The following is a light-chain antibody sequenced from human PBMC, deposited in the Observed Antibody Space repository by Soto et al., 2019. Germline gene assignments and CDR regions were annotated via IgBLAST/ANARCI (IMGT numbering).Light chain of an antibody. CDR1: QSISRW. J-gene: IGKJ1*01. Sequence: DIQLTQSPSTLSSSVGDRVTITCRASQSISRWLAWHQQKPGKAPRLLIYDASNLQRGVPSRFRGSGSGTEFTLTITSLKPEDFDTYYCQQYNDYSGMFGQGTKVDIK. V-gene: IGKV1-5*01. CDR3: QQYNDYSGM. CDR2: DAS.